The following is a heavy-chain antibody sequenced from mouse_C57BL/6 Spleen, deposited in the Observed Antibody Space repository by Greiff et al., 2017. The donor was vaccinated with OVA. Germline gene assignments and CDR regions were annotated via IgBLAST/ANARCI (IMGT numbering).Heavy chain of an antibody. CDR3: ARSDSNPFAY. CDR2: IYPGDGDT. D-gene: IGHD2-5*01. Sequence: VQVVESGPELVKPGASVKISCKASGYAFSSSWMNWVKQRPGKGLEWIGRIYPGDGDTNYNGKFKGKATLTADKSSSTAYMQLSSLTSEDSAVYFCARSDSNPFAYWGQGTLVTVSA. V-gene: IGHV1-82*01. CDR1: GYAFSSSW. J-gene: IGHJ3*01.